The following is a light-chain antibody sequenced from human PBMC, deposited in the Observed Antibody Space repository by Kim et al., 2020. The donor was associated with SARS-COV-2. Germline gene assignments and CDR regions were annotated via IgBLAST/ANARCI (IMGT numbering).Light chain of an antibody. CDR2: DVT. V-gene: IGLV2-11*01. CDR1: SSDVGGYNY. Sequence: QSALTQPRSVSGSPGQSVTISCTGTSSDVGGYNYVSWYRQHPGKAPKLMIYDVTKRPSGVPDRFSGSKSGNTASLTISGLQTEDEADYSCCSYAGSYTWVFGGGTKLTVL. CDR3: CSYAGSYTWV. J-gene: IGLJ3*02.